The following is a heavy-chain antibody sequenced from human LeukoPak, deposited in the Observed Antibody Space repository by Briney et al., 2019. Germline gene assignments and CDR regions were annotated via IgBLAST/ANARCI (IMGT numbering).Heavy chain of an antibody. V-gene: IGHV4-34*01. CDR2: INHSGSA. CDR1: GGSFSGYY. Sequence: SETLSLTCAVYGGSFSGYYWSWIRQPPGKGLEWIGEINHSGSANYNPSLKSRVTISVDTSKNQFSLKLSSVTAADTAVYYCARDLGRGYFDLWGRGTLVTVSS. J-gene: IGHJ2*01. CDR3: ARDLGRGYFDL. D-gene: IGHD1-26*01.